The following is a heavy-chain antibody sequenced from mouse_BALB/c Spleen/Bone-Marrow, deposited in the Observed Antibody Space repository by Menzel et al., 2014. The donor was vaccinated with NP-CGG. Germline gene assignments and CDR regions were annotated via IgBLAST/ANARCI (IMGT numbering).Heavy chain of an antibody. D-gene: IGHD1-2*01. J-gene: IGHJ1*01. CDR2: IRNKANGYTT. V-gene: IGHV7-3*02. CDR1: GFTFTDYY. CDR3: ARDNYYGYHWYFDV. Sequence: EVKLVESGGGLVQPGGSLRLSCATSGFTFTDYYMSWVRQPPGKALEWLGFIRNKANGYTTEYSASVKGRFTISRDNSQSILYLKMNTLRAEDSATYYCARDNYYGYHWYFDVWGAGTTVTVSS.